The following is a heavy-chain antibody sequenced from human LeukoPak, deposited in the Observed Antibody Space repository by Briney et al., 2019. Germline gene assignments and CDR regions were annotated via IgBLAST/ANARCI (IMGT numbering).Heavy chain of an antibody. Sequence: GGSLRLSCGASGCTSISYAISKVRQAPARGVEWVSAISGRGVSTYYADSVKGWFTISSDNSKNTLYLQMNSLRAEDTAVYYCAKDRLVCSSSSCYTSFDYWGQGTLVTVSS. CDR1: GCTSISYA. V-gene: IGHV3-23*01. CDR3: AKDRLVCSSSSCYTSFDY. CDR2: ISGRGVST. D-gene: IGHD2-2*02. J-gene: IGHJ4*02.